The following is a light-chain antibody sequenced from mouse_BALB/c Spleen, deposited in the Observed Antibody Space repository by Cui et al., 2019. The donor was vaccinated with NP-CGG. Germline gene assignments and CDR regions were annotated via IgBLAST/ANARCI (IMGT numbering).Light chain of an antibody. CDR1: TGAVITSNY. Sequence: VCTQESALTTSPGETVTLTCRSSTGAVITSNYANWIQEKPDHLFTGLIGGTNNRAPGVPARFSGSLIGDKAALTITGAQTEDEAIYFCALWYSNHWVFGGGTKLTVL. J-gene: IGLJ1*01. CDR2: GTN. V-gene: IGLV1*01. CDR3: ALWYSNHWV.